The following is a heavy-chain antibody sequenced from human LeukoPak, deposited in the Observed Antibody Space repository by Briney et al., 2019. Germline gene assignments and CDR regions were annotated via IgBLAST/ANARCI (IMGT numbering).Heavy chain of an antibody. V-gene: IGHV3-30*19. J-gene: IGHJ4*02. Sequence: PGRSLRLSCAASEFTFSYYGMHWVRQAPGKGLEWVAFISDDGSRQHYADSVKGRFTISRDNSKNTLNLQMNSLRAEDTAVYYCVKDRTGTYTLDYWGQGTLVTVSS. CDR3: VKDRTGTYTLDY. CDR1: EFTFSYYG. D-gene: IGHD3-10*01. CDR2: ISDDGSRQ.